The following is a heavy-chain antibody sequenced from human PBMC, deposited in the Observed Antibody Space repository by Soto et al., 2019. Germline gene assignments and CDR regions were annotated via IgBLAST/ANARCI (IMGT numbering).Heavy chain of an antibody. V-gene: IGHV4-34*01. CDR2: INHSGST. D-gene: IGHD2-2*01. CDR3: ARPQLLSNWFDP. CDR1: GDSVTSHY. Sequence: SETLSLTCSFSGDSVTSHYWSWIRQPPGKGLEWIGEINHSGSTNYNPSLKSRVTISVDTSKNQFSLKLSSVTAADTAVYYCARPQLLSNWFDPWGQGTLVTVSS. J-gene: IGHJ5*02.